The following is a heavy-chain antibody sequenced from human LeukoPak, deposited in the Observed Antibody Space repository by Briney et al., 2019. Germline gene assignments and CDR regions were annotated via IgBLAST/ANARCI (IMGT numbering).Heavy chain of an antibody. CDR2: IYPGDSDT. Sequence: GESLKISCTGSGYSFTSYWIGWVRQMPGKGLEWMGIIYPGDSDTRYSPSFQGQVTISADKSISTAYLQWSSLKASDTAMYYCARPVLDCSSTSCYFNWFDPWGQGTLVTVSS. D-gene: IGHD2-2*01. CDR3: ARPVLDCSSTSCYFNWFDP. V-gene: IGHV5-51*01. CDR1: GYSFTSYW. J-gene: IGHJ5*02.